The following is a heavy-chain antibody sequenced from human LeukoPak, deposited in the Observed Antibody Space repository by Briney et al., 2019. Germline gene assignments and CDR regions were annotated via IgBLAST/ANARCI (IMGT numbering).Heavy chain of an antibody. CDR1: GGTFSSYA. V-gene: IGHV1-69*05. CDR3: ASIYYYDSSAQYFQH. D-gene: IGHD3-22*01. Sequence: EASVKVSCKASGGTFSSYAISWVRQAPGQGLEWMGGIIPIFGTANYAQKFQGRVTITTDESTSTAYMELSSLRSEDTAVYYCASIYYYDSSAQYFQHWGQGTLVTVSS. J-gene: IGHJ1*01. CDR2: IIPIFGTA.